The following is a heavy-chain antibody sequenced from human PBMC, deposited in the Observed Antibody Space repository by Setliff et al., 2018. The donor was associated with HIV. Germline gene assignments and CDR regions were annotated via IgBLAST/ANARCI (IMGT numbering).Heavy chain of an antibody. CDR3: ARLRPSVADRSYFDH. Sequence: SETLSLTCAVYGGSFSGYYWNWIRQPPGNGLEWIGEINHSGSTEYKPSLKSRVTMSVDSSKNQFSLKVNSVTAADTAVYYCARLRPSVADRSYFDHWGQGTLVTVSS. CDR1: GGSFSGYY. V-gene: IGHV4-34*01. D-gene: IGHD6-19*01. J-gene: IGHJ4*02. CDR2: INHSGST.